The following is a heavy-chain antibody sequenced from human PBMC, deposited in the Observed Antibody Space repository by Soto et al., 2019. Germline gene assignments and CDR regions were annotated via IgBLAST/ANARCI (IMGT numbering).Heavy chain of an antibody. D-gene: IGHD2-15*01. CDR3: ARDLVVVLAANEYYYYVMDF. V-gene: IGHV3-48*04. Sequence: GGSLRLSCAASGFTFSTYAMAWVRQAPGKGLEWVSYISSSGSTIYYADSVKGRFTISRDNAKNSLYLQMNSLRAEDTAVYYCARDLVVVLAANEYYYYVMDFCGQGTTVPVSS. J-gene: IGHJ6*02. CDR1: GFTFSTYA. CDR2: ISSSGSTI.